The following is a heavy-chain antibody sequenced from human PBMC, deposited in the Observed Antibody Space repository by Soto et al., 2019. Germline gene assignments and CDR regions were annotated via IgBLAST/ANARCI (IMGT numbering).Heavy chain of an antibody. J-gene: IGHJ6*02. CDR2: IYYSGST. V-gene: IGHV4-59*01. D-gene: IGHD3-10*01. Sequence: QVQLQESGPGLVKPSETLSLTCSVSGGSISSYCWSWIRQPPGKGLEWIGYIYYSGSTNYNPSLKSRVTIAVDTSKNQFSLKLSSVTAADPAVYYCARVQTYYYGSGSQAYYYYGMDVWGQGTTVTVSS. CDR1: GGSISSYC. CDR3: ARVQTYYYGSGSQAYYYYGMDV.